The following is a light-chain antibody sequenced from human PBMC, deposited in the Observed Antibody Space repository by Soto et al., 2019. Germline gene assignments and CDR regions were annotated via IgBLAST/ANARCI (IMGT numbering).Light chain of an antibody. Sequence: QSALTQPASVSGSPGQSITISCTGTSSYVGSYNYVSWYQQHPGKAPKLLIYEGSNRPSGVSSRFSGSKSGNTASLTVSGLQAEDEADYYCSSYAGSNNLVFGGGTKLTVL. J-gene: IGLJ2*01. CDR1: SSYVGSYNY. CDR2: EGS. V-gene: IGLV2-14*01. CDR3: SSYAGSNNLV.